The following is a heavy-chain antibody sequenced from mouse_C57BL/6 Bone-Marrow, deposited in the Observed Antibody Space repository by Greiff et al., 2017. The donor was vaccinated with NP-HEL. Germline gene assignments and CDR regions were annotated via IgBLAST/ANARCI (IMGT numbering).Heavy chain of an antibody. CDR1: GYTFTSYW. CDR3: ARWGDDFVAWFAY. V-gene: IGHV1-59*01. D-gene: IGHD2-4*01. J-gene: IGHJ3*01. CDR2: IDPSDSYT. Sequence: QVQLQQSGAELVRPGTSVKLSCKASGYTFTSYWMHWVKQRPGQGLEWIGVIDPSDSYTNYNQKFKGKATLTVDTSSSTAYMQLSSLTSEDSAVYYCARWGDDFVAWFAYWGQGTLVTVSA.